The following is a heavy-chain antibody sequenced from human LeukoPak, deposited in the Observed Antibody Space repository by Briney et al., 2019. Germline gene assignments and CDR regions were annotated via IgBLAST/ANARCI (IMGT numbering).Heavy chain of an antibody. CDR2: IYTSGST. J-gene: IGHJ4*02. CDR3: ARGMYYYDSSDHPYYFDY. CDR1: GGSISSYY. Sequence: SETLSLTCTVSGGSISSYYWSWIRQPPGKGLEWIGYIYTSGSTYYNPSLKSRVTISVDTSKNQFSLKLSSVTAADTAVYYCARGMYYYDSSDHPYYFDYWGQGTLVTVSS. V-gene: IGHV4-4*09. D-gene: IGHD3-22*01.